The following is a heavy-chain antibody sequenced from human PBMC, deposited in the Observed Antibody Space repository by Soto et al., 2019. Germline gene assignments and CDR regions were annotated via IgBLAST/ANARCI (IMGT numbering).Heavy chain of an antibody. D-gene: IGHD2-21*02. CDR3: ARVERGTATSVVDAFDI. CDR1: GGFISSGSYY. V-gene: IGHV4-34*01. J-gene: IGHJ3*02. CDR2: MSHSGGT. Sequence: SETLSLPCAVHGGFISSGSYYWCWTRQPPGKGQEWIGEMSHSGGTHFNTSLKSRVTISVYTSKNQFSLKMSSVTAAYTALYYCARVERGTATSVVDAFDIWGPGTMVTVSS.